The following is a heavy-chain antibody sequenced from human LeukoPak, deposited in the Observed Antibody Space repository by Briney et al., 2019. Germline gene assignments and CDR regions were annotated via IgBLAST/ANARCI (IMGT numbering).Heavy chain of an antibody. D-gene: IGHD6-13*01. J-gene: IGHJ4*02. Sequence: GGSLRLSCAVSGFTFSSYAMSWVRQAPGKGLEWVSGNSGSGGTTYYADSVKGRFTISRDDSTNTVYMQMNSLRAEDTAVYFCARWGGSRWHDFDYWGQGTLVTVSS. V-gene: IGHV3-23*01. CDR3: ARWGGSRWHDFDY. CDR2: NSGSGGTT. CDR1: GFTFSSYA.